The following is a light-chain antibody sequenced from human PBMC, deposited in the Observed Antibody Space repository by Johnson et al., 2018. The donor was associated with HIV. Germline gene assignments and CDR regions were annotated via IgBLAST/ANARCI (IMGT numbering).Light chain of an antibody. CDR1: SSNIGNNY. CDR2: DNN. J-gene: IGLJ1*01. CDR3: ATWVGSLTIGGV. Sequence: QSVLTQPPSVSAAPGQKVTISCSGSSSNIGNNYVSWYQQLPGTAPKLLIYDNNKRPSGSPDRFSGSKSGTSATLGITGLQTAHEADYYRATWVGSLTIGGVFGTGTKVTVL. V-gene: IGLV1-51*01.